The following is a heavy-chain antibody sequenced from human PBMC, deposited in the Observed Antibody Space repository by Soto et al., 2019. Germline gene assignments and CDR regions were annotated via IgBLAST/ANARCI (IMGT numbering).Heavy chain of an antibody. CDR3: AKAPLTNWNYVDY. V-gene: IGHV3-9*01. D-gene: IGHD1-1*01. J-gene: IGHJ4*02. Sequence: GGSLRLSCAASGFTFDDYAMHWVRQAPGKGLEWVSGISWNSGSIGYADSVKGRFTISRDNAKNSLYLQMNSLRAEDTALYYCAKAPLTNWNYVDYWGQGTLVTVSS. CDR1: GFTFDDYA. CDR2: ISWNSGSI.